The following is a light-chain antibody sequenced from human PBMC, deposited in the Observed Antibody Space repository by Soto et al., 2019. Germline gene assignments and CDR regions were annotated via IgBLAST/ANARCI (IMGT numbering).Light chain of an antibody. CDR2: DAS. CDR3: QQRSNWPLT. V-gene: IGKV3-11*01. CDR1: QSVGSY. J-gene: IGKJ4*01. Sequence: EIVLTQSPATLSLSPGKRATLSCRASQSVGSYLAWYQQKPGQAPRLLIYDASNRATGTPARFSGSGSGTDFSLTISSLEPEDFAVYYCQQRSNWPLTFGGGTKVDIK.